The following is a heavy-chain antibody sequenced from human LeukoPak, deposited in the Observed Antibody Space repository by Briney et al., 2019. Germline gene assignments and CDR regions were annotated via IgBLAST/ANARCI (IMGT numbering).Heavy chain of an antibody. D-gene: IGHD3-10*01. CDR3: TKGPDYYGTFDY. CDR1: GFTFDDYA. V-gene: IGHV3-9*01. J-gene: IGHJ4*02. CDR2: LSWNSGSI. Sequence: GGSLRLSCAASGFTFDDYAMHWVRRAPGKGLEWVSGLSWNSGSITYADSVKGRFTISRDNAKKSLYLQMNNLRVEDTALYYCTKGPDYYGTFDYWGQGTLVTVSS.